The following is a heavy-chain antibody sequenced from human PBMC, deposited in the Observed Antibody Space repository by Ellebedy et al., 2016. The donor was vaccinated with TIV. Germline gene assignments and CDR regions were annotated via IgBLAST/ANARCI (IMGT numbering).Heavy chain of an antibody. CDR1: GFTFSSYA. D-gene: IGHD3-10*02. Sequence: PGGSLRLSCAAAGFTFSSYAMTWVRQAPGKGLEWVANIKQDESEKYYLDSVKGRFTISRDNAKSSLYLQMNSLRPENTAVYYCAGIADVRFDPWGQGTLVSVSS. CDR3: AGIADVRFDP. J-gene: IGHJ5*02. CDR2: IKQDESEK. V-gene: IGHV3-7*01.